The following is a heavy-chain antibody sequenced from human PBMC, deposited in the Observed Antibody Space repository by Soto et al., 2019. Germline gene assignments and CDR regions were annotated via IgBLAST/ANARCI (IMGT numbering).Heavy chain of an antibody. CDR1: GFTFSSYG. V-gene: IGHV3-30*18. Sequence: QVQLVESGGGVVQPGRSLRLSCAASGFTFSSYGMHWVRQAPGKGLEWVAVISYDGSNKYYADSVKGRFTISRDNSKNTLYLQMNSLRAEDTAVYYCAKDLFPAVTPVDYWGQGTLVTVSS. J-gene: IGHJ4*02. CDR2: ISYDGSNK. CDR3: AKDLFPAVTPVDY. D-gene: IGHD4-17*01.